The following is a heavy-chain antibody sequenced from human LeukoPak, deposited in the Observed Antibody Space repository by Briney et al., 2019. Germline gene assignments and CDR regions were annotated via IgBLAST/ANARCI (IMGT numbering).Heavy chain of an antibody. V-gene: IGHV3-21*01. J-gene: IGHJ4*02. D-gene: IGHD3-10*01. Sequence: GGSLRLSCAASGFTFSSYSMTWDRQAPGKGLVCVSSISISSSYIYYADSVKGRFTISRDNAKNSLYLQMNSLRAEDTAVYYCAIDPGRVADDDYWGQGTLVTVSS. CDR2: ISISSSYI. CDR1: GFTFSSYS. CDR3: AIDPGRVADDDY.